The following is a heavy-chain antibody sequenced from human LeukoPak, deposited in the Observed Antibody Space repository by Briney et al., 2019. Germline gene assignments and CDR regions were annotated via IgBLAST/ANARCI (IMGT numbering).Heavy chain of an antibody. J-gene: IGHJ6*02. V-gene: IGHV4-30-4*01. Sequence: SETLSLTCTVSGGSISSGDYYWSWIRQPPGKGLEWIGYIYYSGSTYYSPSLKSRVTISVDTSKNQFSLKLSSVTAADTAVYYCARDPLIAARLMAPRYGMDVWGQGTTVTVSS. CDR1: GGSISSGDYY. CDR2: IYYSGST. CDR3: ARDPLIAARLMAPRYGMDV. D-gene: IGHD6-6*01.